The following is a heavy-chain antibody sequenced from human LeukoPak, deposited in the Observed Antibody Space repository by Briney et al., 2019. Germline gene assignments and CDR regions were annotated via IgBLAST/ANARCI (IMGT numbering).Heavy chain of an antibody. Sequence: SETLSLTCSVSGDSISSGDSYWGWIRQHPWKGLEWIGSIYYVGSPYDNPSLNSRRVTMSVDTSKNQFSLKLPSVTAADTAVYYCARISITKRAMDVWGQGTTVTVS. J-gene: IGHJ6*02. CDR3: ARISITKRAMDV. CDR1: GDSISSGDSY. CDR2: IYYVGSP. V-gene: IGHV4-39*01. D-gene: IGHD3-3*01.